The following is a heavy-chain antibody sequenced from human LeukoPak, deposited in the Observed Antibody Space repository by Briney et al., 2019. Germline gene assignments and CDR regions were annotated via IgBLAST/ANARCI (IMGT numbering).Heavy chain of an antibody. V-gene: IGHV4-30-4*01. Sequence: SETLSLTCTVSGGSISSGGYYWSWIRQPPGKGLEYIGYIYHSGSSYYKASLQSRVTISVDTSKNQFSLKLSSVTAADTAVYYCARENGDYYASDAAATFDYWGQGTLVTVSS. D-gene: IGHD3-10*01. J-gene: IGHJ4*02. CDR1: GGSISSGGYY. CDR3: ARENGDYYASDAAATFDY. CDR2: IYHSGSS.